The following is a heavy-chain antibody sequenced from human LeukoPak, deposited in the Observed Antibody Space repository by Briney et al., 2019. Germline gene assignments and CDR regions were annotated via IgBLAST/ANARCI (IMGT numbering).Heavy chain of an antibody. Sequence: GGSLRLSCAASGFTFSSYSMNWVRQAPGKGLEWVSSISSSSSSYIYYADSVKCRFTISRDNAKNSLYLQMNSRRAEDTAVYYCASRSLLDLTVMGAFDIWGQGTMVTVSS. CDR1: GFTFSSYS. V-gene: IGHV3-21*01. CDR3: ASRSLLDLTVMGAFDI. J-gene: IGHJ3*02. D-gene: IGHD4-17*01. CDR2: ISSSSSSYI.